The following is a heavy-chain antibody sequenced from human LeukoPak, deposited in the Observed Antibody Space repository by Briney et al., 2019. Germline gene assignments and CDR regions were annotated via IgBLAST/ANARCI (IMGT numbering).Heavy chain of an antibody. CDR1: GFTFSSYA. CDR3: ARVTLPDYYGPLGNDY. V-gene: IGHV3-23*01. J-gene: IGHJ4*02. D-gene: IGHD3-10*01. Sequence: GGSLRLSCAASGFTFSSYAMSWVRQAPGKGLEWVSAISGSGGSTYYADSVKGRFTISRDNSKNTLYLQMNSLRAEDTAVYYCARVTLPDYYGPLGNDYWGQGTLVTVSS. CDR2: ISGSGGST.